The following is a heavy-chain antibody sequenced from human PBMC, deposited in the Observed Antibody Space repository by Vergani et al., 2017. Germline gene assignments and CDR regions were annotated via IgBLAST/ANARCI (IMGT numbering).Heavy chain of an antibody. CDR1: RFTFSSYW. CDR2: IKQDGSEN. Sequence: EVQLVESGGGLVQPGGSLRLSCAASRFTFSSYWMSWVRQAPGKGLEWVANIKQDGSENDYVDSVKGRFTISRDNAKNSLYLQMNSLRAEDTAVYYCARDRRAAAGIFDYWGQVTLVTVSA. J-gene: IGHJ4*02. D-gene: IGHD6-13*01. V-gene: IGHV3-7*03. CDR3: ARDRRAAAGIFDY.